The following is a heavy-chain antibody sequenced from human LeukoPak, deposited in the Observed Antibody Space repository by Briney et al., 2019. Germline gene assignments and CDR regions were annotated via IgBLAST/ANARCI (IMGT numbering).Heavy chain of an antibody. CDR2: TYYRSKWYN. V-gene: IGHV6-1*01. CDR1: GDSVSRNSAA. CDR3: AREEREYDILTGYYPY. J-gene: IGHJ4*02. Sequence: SQTLSLTCAISGDSVSRNSAAWNWIRQSPSRGLECRGRTYYRSKWYNDYAVSVKSRITLNPDTSKNQFSLQLNSVTPEDTAVYYCAREEREYDILTGYYPYWGQGTLVTVSS. D-gene: IGHD3-9*01.